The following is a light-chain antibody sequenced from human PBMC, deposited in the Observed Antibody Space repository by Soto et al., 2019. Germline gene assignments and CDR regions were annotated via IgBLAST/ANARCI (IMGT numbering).Light chain of an antibody. J-gene: IGLJ2*01. Sequence: QSVLTQPPSVSGAPGQRVTISCTGSSSNIGAGYDVHWYQQHPGTAPKLLIYGNSNQPSGVPDRFSGSKSGTSASLSITGLQAEDEADYYCQSYDSSLSVVFGGGTKVTVL. V-gene: IGLV1-40*01. CDR1: SSNIGAGYD. CDR2: GNS. CDR3: QSYDSSLSVV.